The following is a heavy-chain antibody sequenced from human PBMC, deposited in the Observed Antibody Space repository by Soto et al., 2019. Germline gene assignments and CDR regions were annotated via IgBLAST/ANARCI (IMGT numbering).Heavy chain of an antibody. CDR1: GFTFSSYG. CDR2: ISYDGSNK. J-gene: IGHJ4*02. CDR3: AKGLTGYYSGSFDY. D-gene: IGHD3-9*01. V-gene: IGHV3-30*18. Sequence: GGSLRLSCAASGFTFSSYGMHWVRQAPGKGLEWVAVISYDGSNKYYADSVKGRFTISRDNSKNTLYLQMNSLRAEDTAVYYCAKGLTGYYSGSFDYWGQGTLVTVSS.